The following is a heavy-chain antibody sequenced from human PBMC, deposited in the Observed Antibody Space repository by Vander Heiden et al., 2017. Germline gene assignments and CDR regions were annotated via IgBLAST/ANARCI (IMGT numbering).Heavy chain of an antibody. D-gene: IGHD2-2*01. CDR2: MDPKTGKT. Sequence: QVQLVQSGAEVKRPGASVQVSCKASGYSFSDYEINWVRQAAGQGLEGVGWMDPKTGKTGYAPKLQGRVTMTRDISINTAYMELSSLRSEDTAVYYCARYCSSASCYKFDYWGQGTLVTVSS. V-gene: IGHV1-8*01. J-gene: IGHJ4*02. CDR3: ARYCSSASCYKFDY. CDR1: GYSFSDYE.